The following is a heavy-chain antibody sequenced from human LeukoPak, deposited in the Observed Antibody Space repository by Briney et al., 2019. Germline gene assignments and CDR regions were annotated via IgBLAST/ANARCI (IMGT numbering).Heavy chain of an antibody. CDR1: GYTFTRNA. CDR3: ARDSSTGFAHGFDI. V-gene: IGHV7-4-1*02. J-gene: IGHJ3*02. D-gene: IGHD3-9*01. Sequence: ASVKVSCKAPGYTFTRNAVNWVRQAPGQGLEWMGWINTNTGSPTYAQGFTGRFVFSLDTAVSTTCLQISSLKAEDTAVYYCARDSSTGFAHGFDIWGQGTMVTVSS. CDR2: INTNTGSP.